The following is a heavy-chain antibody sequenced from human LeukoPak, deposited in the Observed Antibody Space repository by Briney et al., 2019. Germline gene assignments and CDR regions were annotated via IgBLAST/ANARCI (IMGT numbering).Heavy chain of an antibody. J-gene: IGHJ6*02. CDR1: GFTFSSYS. D-gene: IGHD1-20*01. V-gene: IGHV3-21*01. CDR2: ISSSSYI. CDR3: ARGITGTLFGVRDGMDV. Sequence: GGSLRLSCAASGFTFSSYSMNWVRQAPGKGLEWVSSISSSSYIYYADSVKGRFTISRDNAKNSLYLQMNSLRAEDTAVYYCARGITGTLFGVRDGMDVWGQGTTVTVSS.